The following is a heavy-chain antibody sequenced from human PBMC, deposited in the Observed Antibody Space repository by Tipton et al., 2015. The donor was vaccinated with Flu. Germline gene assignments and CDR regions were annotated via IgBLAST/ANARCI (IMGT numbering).Heavy chain of an antibody. Sequence: TLSLTCAVYGGSLSDYYWNWIRQPPGKGLEWVGEINRGGMTNYNPSLKTRVTISVDTSKNQFSLKLTSVTVADTAVFYRARGEGGSWYPYYYYYGLDVWGQGTTVTVSS. J-gene: IGHJ6*02. CDR1: GGSLSDYY. V-gene: IGHV4-34*01. D-gene: IGHD6-13*01. CDR3: ARGEGGSWYPYYYYYGLDV. CDR2: INRGGMT.